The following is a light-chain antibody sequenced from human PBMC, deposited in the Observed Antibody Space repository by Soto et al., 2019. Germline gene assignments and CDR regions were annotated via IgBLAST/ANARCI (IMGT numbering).Light chain of an antibody. CDR3: QQSYSIPIT. CDR2: AAS. CDR1: QNISSH. V-gene: IGKV1-39*01. J-gene: IGKJ5*01. Sequence: DIQMTQSPSSLSASVGDRVSVTCRASQNISSHLNWYQQRPGKAPKLLISAASSLQSGVPPTFSGSGSGADFTLTISSLQSEDFATYFCQQSYSIPITFGQGTRLEI.